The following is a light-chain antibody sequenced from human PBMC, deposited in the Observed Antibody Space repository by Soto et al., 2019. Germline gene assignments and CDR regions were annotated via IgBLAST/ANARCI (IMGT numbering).Light chain of an antibody. CDR2: DVD. CDR1: SSDVGGYNY. CDR3: CSYAGSYPFV. Sequence: QSALTQPRSVSGSPGQSVTISCTGTSSDVGGYNYVSWYQHHPGKAPKLMIYDVDKRPSGVPGRFSGSKSGNTASLTISELLSEDVADYYCCSYAGSYPFVFGTGTKVTAL. V-gene: IGLV2-11*01. J-gene: IGLJ1*01.